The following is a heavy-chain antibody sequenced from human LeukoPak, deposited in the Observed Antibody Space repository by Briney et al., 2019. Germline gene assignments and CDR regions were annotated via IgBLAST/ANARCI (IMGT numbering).Heavy chain of an antibody. CDR1: GGSISSYY. Sequence: SETLSLTCTVSGGSISSYYWSWIRQPPGKGLEWIGYIYYSGSTNYNPSLKSRVTISVDTSKNQFSLKLSSVTAADTAVYYCAKSYYYYYMDVWGKGTTVTVSS. J-gene: IGHJ6*03. CDR2: IYYSGST. CDR3: AKSYYYYYMDV. V-gene: IGHV4-59*01.